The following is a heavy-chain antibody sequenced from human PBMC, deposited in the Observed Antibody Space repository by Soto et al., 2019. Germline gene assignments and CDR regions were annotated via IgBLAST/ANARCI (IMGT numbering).Heavy chain of an antibody. D-gene: IGHD3-10*01. CDR2: IGPASGDT. Sequence: ASVKVSCKASGYTFTGHYIHWVRQAPGQGREWMGEIGPASGDTRYAQKFQGRVTMTSDTSITTVYMELNNLSPDDTAVYYCGRGRSGQLVVFYWGQGTPVTAPQ. CDR3: GRGRSGQLVVFY. V-gene: IGHV1-2*02. CDR1: GYTFTGHY. J-gene: IGHJ4*02.